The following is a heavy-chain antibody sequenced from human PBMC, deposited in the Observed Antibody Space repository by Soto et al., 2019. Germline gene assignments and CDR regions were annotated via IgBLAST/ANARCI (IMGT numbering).Heavy chain of an antibody. Sequence: ASVKVSCKTSGYVFTSFAIHWMRQAPGQGPEWMGWINTGNGDSKYSEKFQDRVTITRDTTATTAYMELSSLRSEDTAVNYCARSKTILMPGFDHWGQGTLVTVSS. CDR3: ARSKTILMPGFDH. CDR1: GYVFTSFA. D-gene: IGHD3-9*01. J-gene: IGHJ4*02. V-gene: IGHV1-3*04. CDR2: INTGNGDS.